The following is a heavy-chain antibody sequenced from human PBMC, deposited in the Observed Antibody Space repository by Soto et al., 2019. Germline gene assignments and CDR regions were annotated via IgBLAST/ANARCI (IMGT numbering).Heavy chain of an antibody. CDR2: IIPIFGTA. J-gene: IGHJ6*02. CDR3: ARDIVVVVATGYYYYGMDV. D-gene: IGHD2-15*01. Sequence: SVKVSCKASGGTFSSYAISWVRQAPGQGLEWMGGIIPIFGTANYAQKFQGRVTITADESTSTAYMELSSLRSEDTAVYYCARDIVVVVATGYYYYGMDVWGRG. V-gene: IGHV1-69*13. CDR1: GGTFSSYA.